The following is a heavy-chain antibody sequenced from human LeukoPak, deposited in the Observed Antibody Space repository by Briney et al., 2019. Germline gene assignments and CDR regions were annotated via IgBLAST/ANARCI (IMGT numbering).Heavy chain of an antibody. V-gene: IGHV1-2*02. CDR2: INPNSGGT. J-gene: IGHJ5*02. D-gene: IGHD1-7*01. CDR1: GYTFTGYY. Sequence: EASVKVSCKASGYTFTGYYMHWVRQPPGQGLEWMGWINPNSGGTNYAQKFQGRVTMTRDTSISTAYMELSRLRSDDTAVYYCARDGEELGYNWFDPWGQGTLVTVSS. CDR3: ARDGEELGYNWFDP.